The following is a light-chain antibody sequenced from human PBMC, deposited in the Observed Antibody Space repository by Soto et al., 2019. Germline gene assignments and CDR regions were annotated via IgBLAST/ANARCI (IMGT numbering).Light chain of an antibody. Sequence: IRMTQSPSSFSASVGDRVTITCQASQDISNYLNWYQQKPGKAPKLLIYDASNLETGVPSRFSGSGSGTDFTFTISSLQPEDIATYYCQQYDNLPPFTFGPGTKVDIK. CDR3: QQYDNLPPFT. CDR2: DAS. J-gene: IGKJ3*01. CDR1: QDISNY. V-gene: IGKV1-33*01.